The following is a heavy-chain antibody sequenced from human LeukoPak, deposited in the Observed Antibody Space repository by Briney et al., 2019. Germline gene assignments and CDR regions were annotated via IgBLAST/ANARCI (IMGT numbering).Heavy chain of an antibody. CDR1: GFTFSSYS. CDR2: ISGSSSTI. V-gene: IGHV3-48*01. CDR3: ARGSTYYDSSGQVPFDY. Sequence: PGGSLRLPCAASGFTFSSYSMNWVRQAPGKGLEWGSYISGSSSTIYYADSVKGRFTISRDNGKNTLYLQMNSLRAEDTAVYYCARGSTYYDSSGQVPFDYWGQGTLVTVSS. J-gene: IGHJ4*02. D-gene: IGHD3-22*01.